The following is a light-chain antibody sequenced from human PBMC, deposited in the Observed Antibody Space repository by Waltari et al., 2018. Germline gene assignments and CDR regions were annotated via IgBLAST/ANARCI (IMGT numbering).Light chain of an antibody. CDR1: QSVSSY. Sequence: EIVLTQSPATLSLSPGESATLSCRASQSVSSYLAWYQQKPGQAPRLLIYDASNRATGIPARFSGSGSGTDFTLTISSLEPEDFAVYYCQQRSNWPPRITFGQGTRLEIK. CDR2: DAS. CDR3: QQRSNWPPRIT. V-gene: IGKV3-11*01. J-gene: IGKJ5*01.